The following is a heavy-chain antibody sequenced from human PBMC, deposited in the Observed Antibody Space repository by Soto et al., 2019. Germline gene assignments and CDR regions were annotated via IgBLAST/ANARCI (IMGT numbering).Heavy chain of an antibody. V-gene: IGHV3-74*01. J-gene: IGHJ4*02. CDR1: GFTFSNYW. CDR3: AREIFY. Sequence: GGSLRLSCAASGFTFSNYWMHWVRQAPGKGLVWVSHVNSDGSSTSYADSVKGRFTISRDNAKNTLYLQMNSLRAEDTAVYYCAREIFYWGQGTLVTVSS. CDR2: VNSDGSST. D-gene: IGHD2-15*01.